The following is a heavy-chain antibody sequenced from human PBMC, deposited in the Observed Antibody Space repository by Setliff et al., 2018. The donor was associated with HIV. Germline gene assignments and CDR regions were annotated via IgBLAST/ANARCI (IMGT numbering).Heavy chain of an antibody. Sequence: GGSLRLSCVASGLPFYNYWMTWLRRAPGRGLEWVANIKQDGSDMHYIESVKGRFTIFRDNAKNTACLHMYRLTVDDTGVYYCATDYNRGAFWHLWGQGTQVTVSS. V-gene: IGHV3-7*01. D-gene: IGHD3-10*01. J-gene: IGHJ4*02. CDR2: IKQDGSDM. CDR1: GLPFYNYW. CDR3: ATDYNRGAFWHL.